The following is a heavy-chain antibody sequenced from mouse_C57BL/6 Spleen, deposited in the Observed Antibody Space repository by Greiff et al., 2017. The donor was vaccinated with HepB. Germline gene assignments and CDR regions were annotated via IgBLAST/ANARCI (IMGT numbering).Heavy chain of an antibody. V-gene: IGHV1-53*01. J-gene: IGHJ1*03. CDR1: GYTFTSYW. CDR2: INPSNGGT. CDR3: ARVYDGYPYWYFDV. Sequence: QVQLKQSGTELVKPGASVKLSCKASGYTFTSYWMHWVKQRPGQGLEWIGNINPSNGGTNYNEKFKSKATLTVDKSSSTAYMQLSSLTSEDSAVYYCARVYDGYPYWYFDVWGTGTTVTVSS. D-gene: IGHD2-3*01.